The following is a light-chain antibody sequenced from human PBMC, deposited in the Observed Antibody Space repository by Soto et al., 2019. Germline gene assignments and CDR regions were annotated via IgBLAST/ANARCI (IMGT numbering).Light chain of an antibody. CDR3: QVWDTTNDHPI. CDR1: NIGDKA. Sequence: SYVLTQRPSVSVAPEKTARITCGGDNIGDKAVHWYQHRPGQAPVLVIYYDFERPSGIHERFSGSNSGNTATLTISRVEAGDEGDYYCQVWDTTNDHPIFGGGTKLTVL. V-gene: IGLV3-21*04. J-gene: IGLJ2*01. CDR2: YDF.